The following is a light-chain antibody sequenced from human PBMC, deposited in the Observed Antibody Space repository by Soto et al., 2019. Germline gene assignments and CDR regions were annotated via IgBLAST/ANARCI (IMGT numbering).Light chain of an antibody. Sequence: ENVLTQSPGTLSLSPGERATLSCRASQSVSSSYLAWYQQKPGQAPRLLIYGTSTRATGIPARFSGSGSGTEFTLTISSLQSEDFAVYYCQQYNNWWTFGQGTKVDIK. J-gene: IGKJ1*01. V-gene: IGKV3-15*01. CDR3: QQYNNWWT. CDR2: GTS. CDR1: QSVSSSY.